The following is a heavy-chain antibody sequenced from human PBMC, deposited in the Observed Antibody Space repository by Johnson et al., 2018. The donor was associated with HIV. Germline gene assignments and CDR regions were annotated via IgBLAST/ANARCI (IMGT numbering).Heavy chain of an antibody. Sequence: VQLVESGGGVVQPGGSLRLSCAASGFTVSSNYMSWVRQAPGKGLEWVSVLFSGGTTYYADSVKGRFTISRDNSKNTLYLQMNSLRAEDTAVYYCASLGGYSGYGHDAFDIWGQGTMVSVSS. CDR3: ASLGGYSGYGHDAFDI. D-gene: IGHD5-12*01. CDR1: GFTVSSNY. CDR2: LFSGGTT. J-gene: IGHJ3*02. V-gene: IGHV3-66*01.